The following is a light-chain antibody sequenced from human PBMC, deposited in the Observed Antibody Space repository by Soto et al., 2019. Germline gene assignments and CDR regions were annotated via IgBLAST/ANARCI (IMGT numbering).Light chain of an antibody. CDR1: SSDVGTYNL. CDR3: CSYAGSTTPVV. CDR2: EVT. J-gene: IGLJ2*01. V-gene: IGLV2-23*02. Sequence: QSALTQPASGSGSPGQSITISCTGTSSDVGTYNLVSWYQQHPGKAPKLMIYEVTKRPSGVSNRFSGSKSGNTASLTISGLQAEDEADYYCCSYAGSTTPVVFGGGTKLTVL.